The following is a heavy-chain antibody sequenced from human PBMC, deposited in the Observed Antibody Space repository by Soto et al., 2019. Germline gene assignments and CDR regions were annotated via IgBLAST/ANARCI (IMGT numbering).Heavy chain of an antibody. J-gene: IGHJ6*02. D-gene: IGHD2-2*01. CDR3: ARGQEYLTSGPNGDYYYYYGMDV. Sequence: ASVKVSCKASGYTFTGCYMHWVRQAPGQGLEWMGWINPNSGGTNYAQKFQGWVTMTRDTSISTAYMELSRLRSDDTAVYYCARGQEYLTSGPNGDYYYYYGMDVWGQGTTVTVSS. CDR2: INPNSGGT. CDR1: GYTFTGCY. V-gene: IGHV1-2*04.